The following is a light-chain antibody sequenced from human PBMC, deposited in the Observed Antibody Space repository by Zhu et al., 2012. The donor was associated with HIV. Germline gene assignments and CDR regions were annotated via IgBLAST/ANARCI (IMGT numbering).Light chain of an antibody. CDR1: ESVNKNY. CDR3: QQYGGAPRT. CDR2: DAY. Sequence: EIVLTQSPGTLSLSPGERATLSCWASESVNKNYLAWYQQRVGQPPRLLIYDAYTRATGVPDRFSGSASGTDFTLTISRLEPEDLAVYFCQQYGGAPRTFGQGTKVEI. V-gene: IGKV3-20*01. J-gene: IGKJ1*01.